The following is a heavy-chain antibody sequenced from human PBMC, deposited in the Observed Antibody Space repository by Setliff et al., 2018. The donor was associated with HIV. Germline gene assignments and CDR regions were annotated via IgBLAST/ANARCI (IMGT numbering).Heavy chain of an antibody. CDR1: GYSFSGNY. Sequence: ASVKVSCKTSGYSFSGNYINWVRQAPGQGLEWVGWIHPKSGVTKSAQKFQGRVTMTRDPSISTVYMELTSLTSDDTALYYCARWIGSSIYYFDSWGQGTLVTVS. CDR3: ARWIGSSIYYFDS. J-gene: IGHJ4*02. D-gene: IGHD2-2*03. V-gene: IGHV1-2*02. CDR2: IHPKSGVT.